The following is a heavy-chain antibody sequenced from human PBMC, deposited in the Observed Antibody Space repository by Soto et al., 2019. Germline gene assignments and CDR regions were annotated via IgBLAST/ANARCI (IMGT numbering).Heavy chain of an antibody. D-gene: IGHD1-26*01. CDR1: GFSLRNIRMG. J-gene: IGHJ4*02. CDR2: IFSNDEK. V-gene: IGHV2-26*01. Sequence: SGPTLVNPTETLTLTCTVSGFSLRNIRMGVSWIRQPPGKALEWLAHIFSNDEKSYSTSLKSRLTISEDTSKSQVVLTMTNMDPVDTATYFCAQYAGVNGIDSWGPGTLVTVSS. CDR3: AQYAGVNGIDS.